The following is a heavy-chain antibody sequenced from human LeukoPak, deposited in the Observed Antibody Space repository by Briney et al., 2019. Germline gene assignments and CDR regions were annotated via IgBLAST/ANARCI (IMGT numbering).Heavy chain of an antibody. D-gene: IGHD5-12*01. CDR3: ASSQWLASYYYYGMDV. J-gene: IGHJ6*02. CDR2: IYTSGST. V-gene: IGHV4-4*07. Sequence: SETLSLTCTVSGGSISSYYWSWIRQPAGKGLEWIGRIYTSGSTNYNPSLKSRVTMSVDTSKNQFSLKLGSVTAADTAVYYCASSQWLASYYYYGMDVWGQGTTVTVSS. CDR1: GGSISSYY.